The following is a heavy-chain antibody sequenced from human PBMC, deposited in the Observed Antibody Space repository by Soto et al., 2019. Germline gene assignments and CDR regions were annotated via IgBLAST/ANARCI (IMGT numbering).Heavy chain of an antibody. CDR1: GFTFDDYG. J-gene: IGHJ3*02. D-gene: IGHD3-22*01. V-gene: IGHV3-20*04. Sequence: EVQLVESGGGVVRPGGSLRLSCAASGFTFDDYGMSWVRQAPGKGLEWVSGINWNGGSTGYADSVKGRFTISRDNAKNSLYLHMNSVRVEVSALYYCARVGYYASSGDYRDAFDIWGQGTMVIVSS. CDR2: INWNGGST. CDR3: ARVGYYASSGDYRDAFDI.